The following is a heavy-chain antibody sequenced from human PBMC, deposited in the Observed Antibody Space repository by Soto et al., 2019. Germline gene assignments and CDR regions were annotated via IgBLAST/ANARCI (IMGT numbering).Heavy chain of an antibody. J-gene: IGHJ6*02. D-gene: IGHD3-22*01. V-gene: IGHV1-18*01. Sequence: ASVKVSCKASGYTFTSYGISWVRQAPGQGLEWMGWISAYNGNTNYAQKLQGRVTMTTDTSTSTACMELRSLRSDDTAVYYCARYYYDSSGYYYYYGMDVWGQGTTVTVSS. CDR3: ARYYYDSSGYYYYYGMDV. CDR2: ISAYNGNT. CDR1: GYTFTSYG.